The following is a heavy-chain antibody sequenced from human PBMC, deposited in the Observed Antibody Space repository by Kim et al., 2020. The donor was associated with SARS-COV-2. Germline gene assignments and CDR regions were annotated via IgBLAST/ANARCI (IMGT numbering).Heavy chain of an antibody. CDR1: GFTFRSHA. Sequence: GGSLRLSCAGSGFTFRSHAMAWVRQAPGKGLDWVSAISSGSDYIYYADSVKGRFTISRDNSKGTLSLQMSSLRVEDTAVYYCAGDESRCGGGSCYPLDYWGQGIRVTVSS. CDR2: ISSGSDYI. V-gene: IGHV3-23*01. CDR3: AGDESRCGGGSCYPLDY. J-gene: IGHJ4*02. D-gene: IGHD2-21*01.